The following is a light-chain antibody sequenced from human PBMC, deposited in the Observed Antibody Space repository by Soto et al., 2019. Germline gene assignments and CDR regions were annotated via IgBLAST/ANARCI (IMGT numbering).Light chain of an antibody. V-gene: IGLV3-21*01. CDR2: YDS. CDR3: QVCNISSGHVV. J-gene: IGLJ3*02. CDR1: NIGSKS. Sequence: SYELTQPPSVSEAPGKTASVACGGSNIGSKSVHWYQKKSGQAPVLVTYYDSDRHSGIPERFSGSNSGNTATLTISRVEAGDEGDYYGQVCNISSGHVVFGGGTKLTVL.